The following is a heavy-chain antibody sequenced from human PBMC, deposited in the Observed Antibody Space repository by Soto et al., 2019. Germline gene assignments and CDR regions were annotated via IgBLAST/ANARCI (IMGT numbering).Heavy chain of an antibody. Sequence: QLQLQESGPGLVKPSETLSLTCTVSGGSISSSSYYWGWIRQPPGKGLEWIGSIYYSGSTYYNPSLKSRVTISVDTSKNQFSLKLSSGTAADTAVYYCARPSPPFSLRFLEWSSTNDAFDIWGQGTMVTVSS. CDR2: IYYSGST. V-gene: IGHV4-39*01. J-gene: IGHJ3*02. CDR3: ARPSPPFSLRFLEWSSTNDAFDI. D-gene: IGHD3-3*01. CDR1: GGSISSSSYY.